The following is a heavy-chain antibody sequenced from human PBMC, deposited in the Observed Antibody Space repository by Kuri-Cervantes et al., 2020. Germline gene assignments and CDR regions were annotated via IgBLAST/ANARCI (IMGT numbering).Heavy chain of an antibody. V-gene: IGHV4-39*07. CDR3: ARVQASYYYYYYMDV. CDR2: IFYSGST. D-gene: IGHD4-11*01. Sequence: SETLSLTCTVSGGSISTSSSYWGWIRQPPGKGLEWIGSIFYSGSTYYDPSLKSRVTISVDTSKNQFSLKLSSVTAADTAVYYCARVQASYYYYYYMDVWGKGTTVTVSS. J-gene: IGHJ6*03. CDR1: GGSISTSSSY.